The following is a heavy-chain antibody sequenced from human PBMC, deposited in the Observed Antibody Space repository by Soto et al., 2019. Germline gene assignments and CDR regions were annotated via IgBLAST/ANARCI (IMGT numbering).Heavy chain of an antibody. CDR1: GGSFSGYY. D-gene: IGHD6-13*01. J-gene: IGHJ4*02. CDR2: IDHSGSI. V-gene: IGHV4-34*01. Sequence: SETLSLTCAVYGGSFSGYYWSWIRQTPGQGLEWIGEIDHSGSIKYNPSLESRVSISLDTSRNKFSLKLSSVTAADSAVFYCATGGGAAPGTWGQGXLVTVSS. CDR3: ATGGGAAPGT.